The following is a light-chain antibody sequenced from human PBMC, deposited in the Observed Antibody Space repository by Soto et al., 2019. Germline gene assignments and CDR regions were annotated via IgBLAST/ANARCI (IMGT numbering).Light chain of an antibody. CDR1: SSDVGGYNH. CDR3: CSYTSLSTVV. CDR2: AVS. Sequence: QSALTQPASVSGSPGQSITISCTGTSSDVGGYNHVSWYQHSPGKAPKLILFAVSDRPSGVSHRFSGSKSGNTASLTISGLQAEYEAEYYCCSYTSLSTVVFGGGTKLTVL. J-gene: IGLJ2*01. V-gene: IGLV2-14*01.